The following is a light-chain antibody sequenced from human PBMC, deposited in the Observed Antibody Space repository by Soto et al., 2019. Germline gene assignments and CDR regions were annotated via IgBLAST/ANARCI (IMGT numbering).Light chain of an antibody. Sequence: DIQMTQAPSTLSASVGDLSAITCRASQSVTTWLAWYQQKPGKAPKLLIYKASNLESGLPSRFTGSGSGTEFTLTISSLQSDDFATYYCQQYSTYPITFGQGTRLEI. CDR3: QQYSTYPIT. CDR2: KAS. V-gene: IGKV1-5*03. CDR1: QSVTTW. J-gene: IGKJ5*01.